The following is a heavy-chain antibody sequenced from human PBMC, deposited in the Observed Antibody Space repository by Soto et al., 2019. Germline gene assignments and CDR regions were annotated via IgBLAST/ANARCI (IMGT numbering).Heavy chain of an antibody. CDR3: ARHSKAAAWDFDY. V-gene: IGHV4-39*01. J-gene: IGHJ4*02. CDR1: GGSISSSSYY. CDR2: IYYSGST. D-gene: IGHD6-25*01. Sequence: SETLSLSCTVSGGSISSSSYYWGWIRQPPGKGLEWIGSIYYSGSTYYNPSLKSRVTISVDTSKNQFSLKLSSVTAADTAVYYCARHSKAAAWDFDYWGQGTLVTVSS.